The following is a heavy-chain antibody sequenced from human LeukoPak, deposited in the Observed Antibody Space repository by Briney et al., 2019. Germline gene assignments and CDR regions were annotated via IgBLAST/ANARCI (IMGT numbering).Heavy chain of an antibody. D-gene: IGHD3-22*01. V-gene: IGHV3-48*03. J-gene: IGHJ1*01. CDR3: ARGYYHRSGYYRLQH. CDR2: ISGSGTTI. Sequence: TGGSLRLSCAASGFTFSSYEMNWVRQAPGKGLEWLSYISGSGTTIYYADSVKGRFTISRDNAKNSLFLQMNSLRAEDTAVYYCARGYYHRSGYYRLQHWGQGTLVTVSS. CDR1: GFTFSSYE.